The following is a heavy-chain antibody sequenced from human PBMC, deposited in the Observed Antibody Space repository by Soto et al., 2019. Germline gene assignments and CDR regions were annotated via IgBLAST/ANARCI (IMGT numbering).Heavy chain of an antibody. CDR2: IYYSGST. J-gene: IGHJ6*02. V-gene: IGHV4-30-4*01. D-gene: IGHD3-22*01. Sequence: SETLSLTCTVSGGSISSGDYYWSWLRQPPGKGLEWIGYIYYSGSTYYNPSLKSRVTISVDTSKNQFSLKLSSVTAADTAVYYCASPTYYYDSSGPPDGMDVWGQGTTVTVSS. CDR3: ASPTYYYDSSGPPDGMDV. CDR1: GGSISSGDYY.